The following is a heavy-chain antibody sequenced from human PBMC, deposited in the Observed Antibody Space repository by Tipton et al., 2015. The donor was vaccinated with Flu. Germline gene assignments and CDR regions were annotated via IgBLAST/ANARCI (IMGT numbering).Heavy chain of an antibody. CDR2: IYRSGST. Sequence: TLSLTCSVSGGSVSSSSYYWGWIRQPPGKGLEWIGTIYRSGSTYYNPSLKSRVTISVDTSKSQFSLNLSSVTAADTAVYYCARTMMGAFDIWGQGTMVTVSS. D-gene: IGHD3-22*01. V-gene: IGHV4-39*07. CDR1: GGSVSSSSYY. J-gene: IGHJ3*02. CDR3: ARTMMGAFDI.